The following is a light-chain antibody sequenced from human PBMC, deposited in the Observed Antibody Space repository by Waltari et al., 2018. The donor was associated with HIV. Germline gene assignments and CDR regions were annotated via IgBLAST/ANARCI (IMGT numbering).Light chain of an antibody. CDR3: CSYVSNVI. V-gene: IGLV2-23*02. CDR1: SSAVATYQL. Sequence: QSALTQPASVSGSPGQSTTISCTRTSSAVATYQLVSWYLQHPGKAPKLMIYEVRKRPSGVSDRFSGSKSGDTASLTISGLQAEDEADYYCCSYVSNVIFGGGTKLTVL. J-gene: IGLJ2*01. CDR2: EVR.